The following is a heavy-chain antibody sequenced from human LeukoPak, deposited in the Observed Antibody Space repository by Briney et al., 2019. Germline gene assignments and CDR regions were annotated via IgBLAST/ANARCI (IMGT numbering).Heavy chain of an antibody. J-gene: IGHJ6*03. CDR3: AKAGTWRYYYMDV. V-gene: IGHV3-23*01. Sequence: PGGSLTLTCAASGFTFSNYDITWVRQAPGKGLEWVSAISGRGADTYYADSVKGRFTISRDSSKNTLYLQMKSLRAEDTAVYYCAKAGTWRYYYMDVRGKGTTVTVSS. D-gene: IGHD5-24*01. CDR2: ISGRGADT. CDR1: GFTFSNYD.